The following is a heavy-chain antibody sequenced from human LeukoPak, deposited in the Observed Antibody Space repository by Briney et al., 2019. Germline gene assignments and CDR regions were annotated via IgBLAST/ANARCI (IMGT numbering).Heavy chain of an antibody. V-gene: IGHV3-53*01. J-gene: IGHJ4*02. CDR1: GFTVSTNY. CDR2: FYNGGNT. Sequence: GGSLRLSCVVSGFTVSTNYMSWVRQAPGKGLEWVSVFYNGGNTYYADSVKGRFTISRDTSKNTPYLQMDSLRAEDTAVYYCARGGGAYCGDDCRRTFDYWGQGTLVTVSS. CDR3: ARGGGAYCGDDCRRTFDY. D-gene: IGHD2-21*02.